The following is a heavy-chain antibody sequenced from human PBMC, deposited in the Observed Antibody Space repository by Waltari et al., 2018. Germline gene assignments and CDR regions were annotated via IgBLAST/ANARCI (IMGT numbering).Heavy chain of an antibody. CDR2: ISNDDTKK. J-gene: IGHJ6*02. V-gene: IGHV3-30*02. CDR3: AREEDYYYYGMDV. Sequence: QAQVAESGGGVVQPGGSLRLSCTGSGFSVRTNAMDWVRQAPGKGLEWLAFISNDDTKKYYADSVEGRFTISRDTSRNTVYLEMNSLRPDDTAVYYCAREEDYYYYGMDVWGQGTTVNVSS. CDR1: GFSVRTNA.